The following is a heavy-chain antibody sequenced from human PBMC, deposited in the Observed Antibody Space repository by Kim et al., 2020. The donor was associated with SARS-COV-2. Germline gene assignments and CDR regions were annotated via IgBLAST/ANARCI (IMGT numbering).Heavy chain of an antibody. CDR2: ISSSSSYT. CDR3: ARIFKQQLAFDY. D-gene: IGHD6-13*01. J-gene: IGHJ4*02. V-gene: IGHV3-11*03. Sequence: GGSLRLSCAVSGFTFSDYYMSWIRQAPGKGLEWVSYISSSSSYTNYADSVKGRFTISRDNAKNSLYLQMNSLRAEDTAVYYCARIFKQQLAFDYWGQGTLVTVSS. CDR1: GFTFSDYY.